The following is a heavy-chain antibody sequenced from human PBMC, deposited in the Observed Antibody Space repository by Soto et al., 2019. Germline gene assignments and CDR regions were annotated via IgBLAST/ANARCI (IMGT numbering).Heavy chain of an antibody. J-gene: IGHJ6*03. V-gene: IGHV1-8*01. D-gene: IGHD2-8*01. Sequence: GASVKVSCTDSGYSFTRYDINWVRQATGQGLEWMGWMNPNSGNTGYAQKFQGRVTMTRNTSISTAYMELSSLRSEDTAVYYCARGYCTNGVCSYLFDYYYYYMDVWGKGTTVTVSS. CDR2: MNPNSGNT. CDR1: GYSFTRYD. CDR3: ARGYCTNGVCSYLFDYYYYYMDV.